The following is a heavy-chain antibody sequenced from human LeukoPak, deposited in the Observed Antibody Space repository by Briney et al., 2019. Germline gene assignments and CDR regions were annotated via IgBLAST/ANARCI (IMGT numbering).Heavy chain of an antibody. Sequence: PGGSLRLSCVASGFTFSSYSMNWVRQAPGKGLEWVSSISSSSSYIYYADSVKGRFTISRGNAKNSLYLQMNSLRAEDTAVYYCAELGITMIGGVWGKGTTVTISS. CDR1: GFTFSSYS. CDR3: AELGITMIGGV. V-gene: IGHV3-21*01. J-gene: IGHJ6*04. CDR2: ISSSSSYI. D-gene: IGHD3-10*02.